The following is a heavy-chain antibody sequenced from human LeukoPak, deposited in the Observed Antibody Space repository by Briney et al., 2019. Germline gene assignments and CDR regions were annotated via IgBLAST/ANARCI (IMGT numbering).Heavy chain of an antibody. V-gene: IGHV1-24*01. CDR2: FDPEDGET. Sequence: ASVKVSCKAPGYTLSKLSIHWVRQPSGKGLEWMGAFDPEDGETIYAQEFQGRATMTDDISTDIAYMDLSSLRSEDTAVYYCTTGLRNAFDIWGQGTMVTVSS. J-gene: IGHJ3*02. CDR3: TTGLRNAFDI. CDR1: GYTLSKLS. D-gene: IGHD3-16*01.